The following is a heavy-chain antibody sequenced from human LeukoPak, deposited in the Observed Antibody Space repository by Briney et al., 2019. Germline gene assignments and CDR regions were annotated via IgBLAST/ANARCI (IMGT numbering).Heavy chain of an antibody. CDR1: GFTFSDYY. Sequence: PGGSLRLSCAASGFTFSDYYMSWIRQAPGEGLEWVSYISSSGSTIYYADSVKGRFTISRDNAKNSLYLQMNSLRAEDTAVYYCASSSGWPQPIDYWGQGTLVTVSS. V-gene: IGHV3-11*01. CDR3: ASSSGWPQPIDY. D-gene: IGHD6-19*01. J-gene: IGHJ4*02. CDR2: ISSSGSTI.